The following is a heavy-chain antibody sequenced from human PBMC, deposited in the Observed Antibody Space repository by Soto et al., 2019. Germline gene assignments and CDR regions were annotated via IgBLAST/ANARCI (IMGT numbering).Heavy chain of an antibody. J-gene: IGHJ4*02. V-gene: IGHV1-69*02. Sequence: SVKVSCKASGGTFSSYTFNWVRQAPGQGLEWMGRIIPILGITNYSQNFQGRVTITADKSTTTGYMELSSLRSEDTAVYYCARVTGYYYVDYWGQGTLVTVSS. D-gene: IGHD3-9*01. CDR3: ARVTGYYYVDY. CDR2: IIPILGIT. CDR1: GGTFSSYT.